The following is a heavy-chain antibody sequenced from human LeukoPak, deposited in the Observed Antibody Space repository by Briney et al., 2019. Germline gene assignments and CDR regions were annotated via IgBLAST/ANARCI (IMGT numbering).Heavy chain of an antibody. CDR2: IIPIFGTA. CDR3: ARGRGRTYCGGDCYPDY. V-gene: IGHV1-69*13. J-gene: IGHJ4*02. Sequence: ASVKVSCKASGGTFSSYAISWVRQAPGQGLEWMGGIIPIFGTANYAQKFQGRVTITADESTSTAYMELSSLRSEDTAVYYCARGRGRTYCGGDCYPDYWGQGTLVTVSS. D-gene: IGHD2-21*02. CDR1: GGTFSSYA.